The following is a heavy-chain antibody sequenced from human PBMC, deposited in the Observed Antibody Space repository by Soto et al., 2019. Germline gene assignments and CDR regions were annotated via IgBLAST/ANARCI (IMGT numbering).Heavy chain of an antibody. CDR2: ISSSGSSI. J-gene: IGHJ6*02. CDR1: GFTFSDYY. D-gene: IGHD6-13*01. Sequence: GGSLRLSCAASGFTFSDYYMSWIRQVPGKGLEWVSYISSSGSSIYYADSVKGRFTISRDNAKNSLYLQMNSLRAEDTALYYCARRSYSSRFYPSGMDVWGQGTMVTVSS. V-gene: IGHV3-11*01. CDR3: ARRSYSSRFYPSGMDV.